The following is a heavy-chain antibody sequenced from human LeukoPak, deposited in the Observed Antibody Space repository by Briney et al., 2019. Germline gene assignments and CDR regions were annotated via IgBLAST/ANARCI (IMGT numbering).Heavy chain of an antibody. CDR1: GFTVSSSR. V-gene: IGHV3-53*01. CDR3: TRGISSGSAFDI. D-gene: IGHD6-19*01. Sequence: PGGSLRLSCAASGFTVSSSRMSWVRQAPGKGLEWVSVMFSGGTPYYADSVKGRFTISRDNSKNTLFLQMSSLRAEDTAVYYCTRGISSGSAFDIWGQGTMVTVPS. J-gene: IGHJ3*02. CDR2: MFSGGTP.